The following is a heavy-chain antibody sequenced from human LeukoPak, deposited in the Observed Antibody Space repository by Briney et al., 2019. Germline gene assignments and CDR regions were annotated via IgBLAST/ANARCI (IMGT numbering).Heavy chain of an antibody. D-gene: IGHD3/OR15-3a*01. Sequence: GGSLRLSCATSGFTFDEYAMSWVRQAPGKGLEWVSGINWSGDSSGYADSAKGRFTISRDNAKHSLFLQMTRLRAEDTALYFCTRDKMNDFYDTTGYDYWGQGTLVTVSS. V-gene: IGHV3-20*04. CDR2: INWSGDSS. CDR1: GFTFDEYA. J-gene: IGHJ4*02. CDR3: TRDKMNDFYDTTGYDY.